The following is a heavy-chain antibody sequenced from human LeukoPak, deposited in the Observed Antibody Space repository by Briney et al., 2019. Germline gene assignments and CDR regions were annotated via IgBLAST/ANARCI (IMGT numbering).Heavy chain of an antibody. D-gene: IGHD2-2*01. J-gene: IGHJ6*02. CDR3: ARGYCSSTSCYLGVVRYYGMDV. CDR2: ISAYNGNT. V-gene: IGHV1-18*01. Sequence: VASVKVSCTASGYTFTSYGISWVRQAPGQGLEWMGWISAYNGNTNYAQKLQGRVTMTTDTSTSTAYMELRSLRSDDTAVYYCARGYCSSTSCYLGVVRYYGMDVWGQGTTVTVSS. CDR1: GYTFTSYG.